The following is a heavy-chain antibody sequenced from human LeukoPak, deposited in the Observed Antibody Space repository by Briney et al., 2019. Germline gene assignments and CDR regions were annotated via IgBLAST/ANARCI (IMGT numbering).Heavy chain of an antibody. CDR3: ARHGYGGKRFDY. J-gene: IGHJ4*02. CDR1: GGSISSYY. D-gene: IGHD5-18*01. V-gene: IGHV4-59*08. Sequence: PSETLSLTCTVSGGSISSYYWSWIRQPPGKGLEWIGYIYYSGSTNYNPSLKSRVTISIDTSKNQFSLNLSTVTAADTAVYYCARHGYGGKRFDYWGQGTLVTVSS. CDR2: IYYSGST.